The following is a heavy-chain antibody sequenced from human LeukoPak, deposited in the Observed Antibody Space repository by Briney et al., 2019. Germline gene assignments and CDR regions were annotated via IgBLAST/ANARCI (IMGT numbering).Heavy chain of an antibody. J-gene: IGHJ6*02. CDR1: GFTFSNAW. V-gene: IGHV3-15*01. D-gene: IGHD2-2*01. CDR2: IKSKTDGGTT. CDR3: TRCPPIPRDLYYYGTDV. Sequence: PGGSLRLSCAASGFTFSNAWMSWVRQAPGKGLEWVGRIKSKTDGGTTDYAAPVKGRFTISRDDSKNTLYLQMNSLKTEDTAVYYCTRCPPIPRDLYYYGTDVWGQETTLTVPS.